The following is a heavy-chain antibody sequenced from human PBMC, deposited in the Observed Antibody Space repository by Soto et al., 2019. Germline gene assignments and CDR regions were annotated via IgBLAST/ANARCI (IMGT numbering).Heavy chain of an antibody. D-gene: IGHD1-26*01. Sequence: SETLSLTCTVSGGSISSYYWSWLRQPPGKGLGWIGYIYYSGSTNYNPSLKSRVTISVDTSKNQFSLKLSSVTAAGTAVYHCARSDQVEATTPLDYWGQGTLVTVSS. CDR3: ARSDQVEATTPLDY. CDR2: IYYSGST. J-gene: IGHJ4*02. CDR1: GGSISSYY. V-gene: IGHV4-59*01.